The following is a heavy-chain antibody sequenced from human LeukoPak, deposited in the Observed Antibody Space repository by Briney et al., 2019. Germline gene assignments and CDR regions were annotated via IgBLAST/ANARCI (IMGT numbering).Heavy chain of an antibody. CDR1: GLTFRSYW. CDR3: ARERDGRFFDY. D-gene: IGHD5-24*01. V-gene: IGHV3-7*01. CDR2: INQDGSEK. J-gene: IGHJ4*02. Sequence: PGGSLRLSCAVSGLTFRSYWMSWVGQAPGKGLEWVANINQDGSEKYFVDSVKGRFTISRDNAKNSLHLQMNTLRAEDTAVYYCARERDGRFFDYWGQGTLVTVSS.